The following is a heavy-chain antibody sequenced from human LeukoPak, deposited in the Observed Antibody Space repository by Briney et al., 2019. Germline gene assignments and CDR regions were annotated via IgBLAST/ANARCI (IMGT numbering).Heavy chain of an antibody. D-gene: IGHD3-22*01. Sequence: SETLSLTCAVYGGSFSGYYWSWIRQPRGKRLEWIGEINHSGSTNYNPSLKSRVTISVDTSKNQFSLKLSSVTAADTAVYYCARYYDSSGYYYLFDYWGQGTLVTVSS. CDR1: GGSFSGYY. J-gene: IGHJ4*02. CDR3: ARYYDSSGYYYLFDY. CDR2: INHSGST. V-gene: IGHV4-34*01.